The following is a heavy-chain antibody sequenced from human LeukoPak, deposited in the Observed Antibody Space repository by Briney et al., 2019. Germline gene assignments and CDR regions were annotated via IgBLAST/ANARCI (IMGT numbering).Heavy chain of an antibody. Sequence: GGSLRLSCAASGFTFSTYSMNWVRQAPGKGLEWVSSISSSSSYIYYANSVKGRFTISRDNARKSLFLQMNSLRAEDTAVYYCAKATGYLLWGQGTLVTVSS. CDR3: AKATGYLL. V-gene: IGHV3-21*01. CDR2: ISSSSSYI. CDR1: GFTFSTYS. J-gene: IGHJ4*02. D-gene: IGHD1-14*01.